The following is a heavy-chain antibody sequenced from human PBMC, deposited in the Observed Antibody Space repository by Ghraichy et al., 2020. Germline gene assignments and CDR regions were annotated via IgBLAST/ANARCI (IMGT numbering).Heavy chain of an antibody. J-gene: IGHJ4*02. CDR2: IYYSGST. CDR3: ARGIAGPLRGALIGFDY. CDR1: GGSISSGGYY. Sequence: SETLSLTCTVSGGSISSGGYYWSWIRQHPGKGLEWIGYIYYSGSTYYNPSLKSRVTISVDTSKNQFSLKLSSVTAADTAVYYCARGIAGPLRGALIGFDYWGQGTLVTVSS. D-gene: IGHD3-10*01. V-gene: IGHV4-31*03.